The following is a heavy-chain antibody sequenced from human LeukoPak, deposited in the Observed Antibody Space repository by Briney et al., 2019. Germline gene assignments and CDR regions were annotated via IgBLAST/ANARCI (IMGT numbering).Heavy chain of an antibody. CDR1: GFPFSSYA. J-gene: IGHJ4*02. V-gene: IGHV3-23*01. Sequence: GGSLRLSCAASGFPFSSYAMSWVRQAPGKGLEWVSSIISSGGVTYCADSVKGRFTISRDNSKNTVYLQMDSLRAEDSAVYYCAKNAGYSYGLYYFDYWGQGTLVTVSS. D-gene: IGHD5-18*01. CDR3: AKNAGYSYGLYYFDY. CDR2: IISSGGVT.